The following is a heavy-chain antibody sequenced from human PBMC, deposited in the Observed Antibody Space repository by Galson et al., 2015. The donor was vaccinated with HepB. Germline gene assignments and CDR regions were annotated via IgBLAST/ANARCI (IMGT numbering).Heavy chain of an antibody. D-gene: IGHD2-2*03. J-gene: IGHJ4*02. V-gene: IGHV1-18*01. CDR1: GYTFTSYG. Sequence: SVKVSCKASGYTFTSYGISWVRQAPGQGLEWMGWISAYNGNTNYAQKLQGRVTMTTDTSTSTAYMELRSLRSDDTAVYYCARDTEASLDIVVVPAADGFDYWGQGTLVTVSS. CDR3: ARDTEASLDIVVVPAADGFDY. CDR2: ISAYNGNT.